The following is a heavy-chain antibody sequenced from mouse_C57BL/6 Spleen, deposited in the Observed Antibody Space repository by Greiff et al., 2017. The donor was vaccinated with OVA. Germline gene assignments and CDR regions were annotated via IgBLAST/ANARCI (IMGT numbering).Heavy chain of an antibody. D-gene: IGHD1-1*01. V-gene: IGHV1-82*01. CDR2: IYPGDGDT. Sequence: VQGVESGPELVKPGASVKISCKASGYAFSSSWMKWVKQRPGKGLEWIGRIYPGDGDTNYNGKFKGKATLTADKSSSTAYMQLSSLTSEDSAVYFCARREYYGSSFDYWGQGTTLTVSS. CDR3: ARREYYGSSFDY. CDR1: GYAFSSSW. J-gene: IGHJ2*01.